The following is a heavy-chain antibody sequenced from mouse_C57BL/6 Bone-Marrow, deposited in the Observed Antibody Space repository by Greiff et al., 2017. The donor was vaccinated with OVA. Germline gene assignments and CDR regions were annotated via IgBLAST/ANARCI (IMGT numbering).Heavy chain of an antibody. CDR3: ARENWGNY. CDR2: IDPSDSYT. CDR1: GYTFTSYW. Sequence: VKLQQPGAELVKPGASVKLSCKASGYTFTSYWMQWVKQRPGQGLEWIGEIDPSDSYTNYNQKFKGKATLTVDTSSSTAYMQLSSLTSEDSAVYYCARENWGNYWGQGTTLTVSS. J-gene: IGHJ2*01. V-gene: IGHV1-50*01.